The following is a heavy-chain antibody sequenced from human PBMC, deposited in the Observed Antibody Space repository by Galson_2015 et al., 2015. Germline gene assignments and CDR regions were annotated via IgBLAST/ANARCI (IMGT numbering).Heavy chain of an antibody. CDR1: GFTVSSNY. CDR3: ASGISPAGISLNY. Sequence: SLRLSCAASGFTVSSNYMSWVRQAPGRGLEWVSTIYSGGASYYVDSVKGRFTMSRDNSKNTLYLQMNRLRAEDTAVYYCASGISPAGISLNYWGRGTLVTVSS. V-gene: IGHV3-53*01. J-gene: IGHJ4*02. D-gene: IGHD6-13*01. CDR2: IYSGGAS.